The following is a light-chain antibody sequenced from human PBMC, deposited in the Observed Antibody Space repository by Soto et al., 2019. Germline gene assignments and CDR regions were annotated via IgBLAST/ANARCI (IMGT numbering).Light chain of an antibody. CDR1: QSVLYSSNNKNY. CDR2: WAS. CDR3: QQYESTPPT. J-gene: IGKJ2*01. V-gene: IGKV4-1*01. Sequence: DIVMTQSPDSLAVSLGERATINCKSSQSVLYSSNNKNYLAWYQQRPGQPPKLLIYWASTRESGVPDRFSGSGSGTDFTLTITRLQAEDVAVYYCQQYESTPPTCGQGTKLDIK.